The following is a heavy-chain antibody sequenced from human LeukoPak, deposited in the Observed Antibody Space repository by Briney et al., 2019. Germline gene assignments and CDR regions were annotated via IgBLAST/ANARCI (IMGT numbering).Heavy chain of an antibody. CDR3: ARDVDYYDSGSREIQIHY. Sequence: GGSLRLSCAASGFTFSSYGMSWVRQAPGKGLEWVSIIYSGGSTYYADSMKGRFTISRDNSKNALFLQMNSLRVEDTAVYYCARDVDYYDSGSREIQIHYWGQGTLVTVSS. J-gene: IGHJ4*02. V-gene: IGHV3-66*01. D-gene: IGHD3-10*01. CDR2: IYSGGST. CDR1: GFTFSSYG.